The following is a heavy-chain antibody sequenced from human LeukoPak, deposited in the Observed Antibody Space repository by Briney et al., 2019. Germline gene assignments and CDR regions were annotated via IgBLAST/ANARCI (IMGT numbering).Heavy chain of an antibody. D-gene: IGHD2-15*01. V-gene: IGHV3-21*01. CDR3: ARVLDGCDY. CDR2: ISTSDNYI. Sequence: GGSLRLSCAASGFTFSAYSMNWVRQAPGKGLEWVSSISTSDNYIYYADSVKGRFTISRDNAKNSVFLQMDSLRGDDTAVYFCARVLDGCDYWGQGTLVTVSS. J-gene: IGHJ4*02. CDR1: GFTFSAYS.